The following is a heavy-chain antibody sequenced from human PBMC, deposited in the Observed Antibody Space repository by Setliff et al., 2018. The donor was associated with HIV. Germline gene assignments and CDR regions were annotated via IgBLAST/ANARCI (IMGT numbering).Heavy chain of an antibody. CDR3: ARGYSSSWYWFDP. CDR2: IYHTGST. J-gene: IGHJ5*02. Sequence: SETLSLTCTVSGGSINSTSYYWGWIRQPPGNGLEWIGSIYHTGSTYYKPSLKSRVTISVDTSKNQFSLRLSSVTAADTAVYYCARGYSSSWYWFDPWGQGTLVTVSS. CDR1: GGSINSTSYY. V-gene: IGHV4-39*01. D-gene: IGHD6-13*01.